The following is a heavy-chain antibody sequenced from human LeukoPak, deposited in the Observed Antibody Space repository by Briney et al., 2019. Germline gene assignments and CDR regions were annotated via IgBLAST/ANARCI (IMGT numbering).Heavy chain of an antibody. CDR1: GFTFSSYS. V-gene: IGHV3-21*01. Sequence: GRSLRLSCAASGFTFSSYSMNWVRQAPGKGLEWVSSISSSSSYIYYADSVKGRFTISRDNAKNSLYLQMNSLRAEDTAVYYCARDGMDYDFWSGYPAGLMDVWGQGTTVTVSS. J-gene: IGHJ6*02. CDR2: ISSSSSYI. CDR3: ARDGMDYDFWSGYPAGLMDV. D-gene: IGHD3-3*01.